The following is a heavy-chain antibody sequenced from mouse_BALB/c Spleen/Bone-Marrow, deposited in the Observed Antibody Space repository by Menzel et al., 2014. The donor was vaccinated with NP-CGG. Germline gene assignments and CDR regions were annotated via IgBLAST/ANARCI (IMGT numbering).Heavy chain of an antibody. D-gene: IGHD1-1*01. CDR1: GFTFSGFG. J-gene: IGHJ1*01. CDR2: ISRGSSTI. Sequence: EVMLVESGGGLVQPGGSRKLSCAASGFTFSGFGMHWVRQAPEKGLEWVAYISRGSSTIYYADTVKGRFTISRDNPKNTLCLQMTSLRSEDTAMYYCARSGITTGSYWYFDIWGAGTTVTVSS. V-gene: IGHV5-17*02. CDR3: ARSGITTGSYWYFDI.